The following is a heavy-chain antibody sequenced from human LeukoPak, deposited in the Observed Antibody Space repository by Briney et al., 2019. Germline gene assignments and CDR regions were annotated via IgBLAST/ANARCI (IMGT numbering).Heavy chain of an antibody. CDR1: GFTITTYA. D-gene: IGHD5-24*01. Sequence: GGSLRLSCVASGFTITTYAMNWVRQAPGKGLEWVSGISDNGDSIYYADSVKDRFTISRDIPRNTLCLQMNSLRDDDTAVYYCAKRLRDGYNSPIDYWGQGILVTVSS. CDR2: ISDNGDSI. CDR3: AKRLRDGYNSPIDY. J-gene: IGHJ4*02. V-gene: IGHV3-23*01.